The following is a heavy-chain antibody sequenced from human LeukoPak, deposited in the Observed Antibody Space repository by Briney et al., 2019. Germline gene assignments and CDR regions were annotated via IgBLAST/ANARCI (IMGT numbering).Heavy chain of an antibody. V-gene: IGHV3-11*01. CDR2: VSGSGSTR. J-gene: IGHJ4*02. Sequence: PGGSRRLSCAASAFTFSDSYMCWVRQPPGKGREWVAYVSGSGSTRYADSVRGIFTGSRDDAKSSLFLQMNSLRAEDTAVYYCAREMGSTWNVPIDYWGQGTLVTVSS. D-gene: IGHD6-13*01. CDR1: AFTFSDSY. CDR3: AREMGSTWNVPIDY.